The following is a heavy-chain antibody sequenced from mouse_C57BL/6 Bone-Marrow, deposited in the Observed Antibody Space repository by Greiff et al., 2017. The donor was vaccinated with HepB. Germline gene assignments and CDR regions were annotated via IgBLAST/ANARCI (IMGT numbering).Heavy chain of an antibody. V-gene: IGHV1-5*01. D-gene: IGHD1-1*01. CDR2: IYPGNSDT. J-gene: IGHJ1*03. CDR1: GYTFTSYW. Sequence: VQLQQSGTVLARPGASVKMSCKTSGYTFTSYWMHWVKQRPGQGLEWIGAIYPGNSDTSYNQKFKGKAKLTAVTSASTAYMELSSLTNEDSAVYYCTRSHYYGSSYGGWYFDVWGTGTTVTVSS. CDR3: TRSHYYGSSYGGWYFDV.